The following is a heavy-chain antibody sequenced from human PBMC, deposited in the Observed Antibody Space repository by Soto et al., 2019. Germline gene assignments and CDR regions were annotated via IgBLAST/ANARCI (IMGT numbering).Heavy chain of an antibody. CDR2: IKHDGSEK. Sequence: EVQLVESGGGLVQPGGSLRLYCAASGFTFSSYWISWVRQAPGKGLEWVANIKHDGSEKYNVDSVKGRFTISRDNAKNSLYLQMNSLSAEDTAVYYCTRGYCSGGRCYAYYYYYYMDVWGKGSTVTVSS. CDR3: TRGYCSGGRCYAYYYYYYMDV. D-gene: IGHD2-15*01. V-gene: IGHV3-7*01. CDR1: GFTFSSYW. J-gene: IGHJ6*03.